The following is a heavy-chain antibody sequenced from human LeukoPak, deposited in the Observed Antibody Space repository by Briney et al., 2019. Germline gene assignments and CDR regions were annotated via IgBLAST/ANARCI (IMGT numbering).Heavy chain of an antibody. J-gene: IGHJ4*02. Sequence: GASVKVSCKASGGTFSSYAMSWVRQAPGQGLEWMGGIIPIYGIAKYAQKFQGRVTITADESTSTVYMELSSLRSEDTAVYYCARDRCSSTSCFVYGMGNFDYWGQGTLVTVSS. CDR3: ARDRCSSTSCFVYGMGNFDY. CDR2: IIPIYGIA. D-gene: IGHD2-2*01. CDR1: GGTFSSYA. V-gene: IGHV1-69*13.